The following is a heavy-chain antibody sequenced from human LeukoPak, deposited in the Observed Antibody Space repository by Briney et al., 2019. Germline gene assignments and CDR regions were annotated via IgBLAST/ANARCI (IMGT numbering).Heavy chain of an antibody. D-gene: IGHD6-19*01. CDR1: GFTFSSYE. Sequence: GGSLRLSCAASGFTFSSYEMNWVRQAPGKGLEWVSHISSSGSTIYYADSVKGRFTISRDNAKNSLYLQMNSLRAEDTAVYYCAREQQWLDYWGQGTLVTVSS. CDR2: ISSSGSTI. V-gene: IGHV3-48*03. CDR3: AREQQWLDY. J-gene: IGHJ4*02.